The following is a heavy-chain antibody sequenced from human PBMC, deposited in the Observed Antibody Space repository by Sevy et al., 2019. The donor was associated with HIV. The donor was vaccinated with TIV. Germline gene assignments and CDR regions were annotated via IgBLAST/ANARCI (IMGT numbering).Heavy chain of an antibody. J-gene: IGHJ4*01. CDR3: ARENQYGYDYFDY. CDR1: GGSITSYH. CDR2: IYYSGST. V-gene: IGHV4-59*01. D-gene: IGHD5-18*01. Sequence: SETLSLTCTVSGGSITSYHWSWIRQPPGKGLEWIAYIYYSGSTNYNPSLKSRVTITVDTSKNQFSLKLSSVTAADTAVYYCARENQYGYDYFDYWGHGTLVTVSS.